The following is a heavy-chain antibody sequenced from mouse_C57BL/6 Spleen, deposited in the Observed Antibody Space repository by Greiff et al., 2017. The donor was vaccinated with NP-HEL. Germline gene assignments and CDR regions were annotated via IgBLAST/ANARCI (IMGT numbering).Heavy chain of an antibody. CDR1: GYTFTSYW. CDR3: ARGGPYYFDY. Sequence: QVHLQQPGAELVMPGASVKLSCKASGYTFTSYWMHWVKQRPGQGLEWIGEIDPSDSYTNYNQKFKGKSTLTVDKSSSTAYMQLSSLTSEDSAVYYCARGGPYYFDYWGQGTTLTVSS. V-gene: IGHV1-69*01. CDR2: IDPSDSYT. J-gene: IGHJ2*01.